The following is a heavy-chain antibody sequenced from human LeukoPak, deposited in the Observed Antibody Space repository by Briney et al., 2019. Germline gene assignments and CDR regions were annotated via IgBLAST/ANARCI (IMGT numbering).Heavy chain of an antibody. CDR3: ARGGRVAMDV. J-gene: IGHJ6*03. CDR1: GFTFSTYA. D-gene: IGHD3-10*01. Sequence: GGSLRLSCAASGFTFSTYAMTWVRQAPGKGLEWVSVIYSGGSTYYADSVKGRFTISRDNSKNTLYLQMNSLRAEDTAVYYCARGGRVAMDVWGKGTTVTISS. CDR2: IYSGGST. V-gene: IGHV3-53*01.